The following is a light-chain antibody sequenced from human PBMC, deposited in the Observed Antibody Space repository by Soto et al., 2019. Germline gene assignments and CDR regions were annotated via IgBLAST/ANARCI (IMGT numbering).Light chain of an antibody. J-gene: IGKJ4*01. CDR3: PQRSNWPALT. CDR2: DAS. Sequence: DIVLTQSPATLSLSPGERATLSCRASQSLSSYLAWYQQKPGQPPRLLIYDASNRATGIPARFSGSGSGTDFSLTISSLEPEDFAVYYCPQRSNWPALTFGGGTKVEIK. V-gene: IGKV3-11*01. CDR1: QSLSSY.